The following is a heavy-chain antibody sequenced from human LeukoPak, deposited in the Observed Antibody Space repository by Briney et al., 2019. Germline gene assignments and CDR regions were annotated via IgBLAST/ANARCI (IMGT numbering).Heavy chain of an antibody. CDR1: GGSISSYY. CDR2: IYYSGST. J-gene: IGHJ4*02. Sequence: NPSETLSLTCTVSGGSISSYYWSWIRQPPGKGLEWIGYIYYSGSTNYNPSLKSRVTISVDTSKNQFSLKLSSVTAADTAVYYCARDRATSHFDYWGQGTLVTVSS. V-gene: IGHV4-59*01. CDR3: ARDRATSHFDY.